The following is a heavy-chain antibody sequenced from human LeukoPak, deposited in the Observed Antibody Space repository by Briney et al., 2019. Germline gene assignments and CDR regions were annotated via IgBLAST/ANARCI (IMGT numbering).Heavy chain of an antibody. Sequence: GGSLRLSCAASGFTFSSYGMHWVRQAPGKGLEWVAVISYDGSNKYYADSVKGRFTISRDNSKNTLYLQMNSLRAEDTAVYYCAKDRPSYIRGDAFDIWGQGTMVTVSS. CDR1: GFTFSSYG. J-gene: IGHJ3*02. CDR2: ISYDGSNK. CDR3: AKDRPSYIRGDAFDI. D-gene: IGHD3-10*02. V-gene: IGHV3-30*18.